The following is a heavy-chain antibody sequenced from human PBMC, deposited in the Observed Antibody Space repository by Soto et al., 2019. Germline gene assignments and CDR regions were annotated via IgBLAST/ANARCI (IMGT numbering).Heavy chain of an antibody. D-gene: IGHD1-1*01. CDR1: GYGFTTYC. CDR2: ISAHNGNT. V-gene: IGHV1-18*01. J-gene: IGHJ4*01. CDR3: ARGRYGDY. Sequence: QVHLVQSGAEVKKPGASVKVSCKGSGYGFTTYCITWVRQAPGQGLEWMAWISAHNGNTNYAQKLQGRVTVTRDTSTSTAYMELRSLRSDDTAVYYCARGRYGDYWGHGDLVTVSS.